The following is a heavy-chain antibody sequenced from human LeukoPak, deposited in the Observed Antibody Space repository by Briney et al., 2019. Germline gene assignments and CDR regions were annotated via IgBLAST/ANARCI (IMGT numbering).Heavy chain of an antibody. V-gene: IGHV3-7*01. CDR3: ARDVHSGAFDY. CDR1: GFTVSSNY. Sequence: PGGSLRLSCAASGFTVSSNYMSWVRQAPGKGLEWVANIHEDGSDKYYVDSVKGRFTISRDNAKNSLYLQMNSLRAEDTAVYYCARDVHSGAFDYWGQGTLVTVSS. CDR2: IHEDGSDK. J-gene: IGHJ4*02. D-gene: IGHD6-19*01.